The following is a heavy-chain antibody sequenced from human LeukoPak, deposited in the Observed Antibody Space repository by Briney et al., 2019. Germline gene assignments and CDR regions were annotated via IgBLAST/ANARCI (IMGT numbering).Heavy chain of an antibody. V-gene: IGHV3-74*01. J-gene: IGHJ6*03. CDR2: INSDGSST. Sequence: GGSLRLSCAASGFTFSSYWMHWVRQAPGKGLVWVSRINSDGSSTSYADSVKGRFTISRDNSKNTLYLQMNSLRAEDTAVYYCAKRYYYYYYMDVWGKGTTVTISS. CDR3: AKRYYYYYYMDV. CDR1: GFTFSSYW.